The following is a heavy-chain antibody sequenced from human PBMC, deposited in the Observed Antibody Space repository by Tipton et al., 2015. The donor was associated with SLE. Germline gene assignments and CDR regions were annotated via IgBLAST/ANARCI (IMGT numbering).Heavy chain of an antibody. J-gene: IGHJ6*03. V-gene: IGHV4-59*01. CDR3: ARDYYGPGSKRIYYYYMNV. CDR2: IYYTGST. Sequence: TLSLTCTVSGDSTSSYFWSWIQQPPGKGLEWIGYIYYTGSTNYNASLKSRVTISVDTSKNQFSLKLSSVTAADTAVYYCARDYYGPGSKRIYYYYMNVWGKGTTVTVSS. D-gene: IGHD3-10*01. CDR1: GDSTSSYF.